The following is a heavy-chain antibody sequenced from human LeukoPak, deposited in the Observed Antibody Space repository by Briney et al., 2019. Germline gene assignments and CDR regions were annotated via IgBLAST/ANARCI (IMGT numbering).Heavy chain of an antibody. V-gene: IGHV3-66*01. D-gene: IGHD3-3*01. Sequence: PGGSLRLSCAASGFTFSSYAMSWVRQAPGKGLEWVSVIYGGGGTYYADSLKGRFTISRDNSKNTLYLQMNSLRAEAPAVYYCGREGGGPSGPLDSWGQGNLVTVSS. J-gene: IGHJ4*02. CDR2: IYGGGGT. CDR1: GFTFSSYA. CDR3: GREGGGPSGPLDS.